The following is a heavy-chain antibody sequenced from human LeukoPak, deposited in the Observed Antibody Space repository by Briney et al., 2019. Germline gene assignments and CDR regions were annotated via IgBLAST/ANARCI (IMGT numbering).Heavy chain of an antibody. V-gene: IGHV4-59*08. CDR2: IYYSGST. D-gene: IGHD5-12*01. J-gene: IGHJ6*02. Sequence: PSETLSLTCTVSGGSISSYYWSWIRQPPGKGLEWIGYIYYSGSTNYNPSLKSRVTISVDTSKNQFSLKLSSVTAADTAVYYRARQAGSWLYCYYYGMDVWGQGTAVTVSS. CDR1: GGSISSYY. CDR3: ARQAGSWLYCYYYGMDV.